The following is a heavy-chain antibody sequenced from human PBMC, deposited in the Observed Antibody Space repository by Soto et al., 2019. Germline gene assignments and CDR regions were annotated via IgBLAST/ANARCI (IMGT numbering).Heavy chain of an antibody. CDR2: INAGNGNT. D-gene: IGHD3-9*01. V-gene: IGHV1-3*01. CDR1: GYTFTSYA. Sequence: ASVKVSWKASGYTFTSYAMHWVRQAPGQRLEWMGWINAGNGNTKYSQKFQGRVTITRDTSASTAYMELSSLRSEDTAVYYCARDQTGYDLLPGYLHSYCTDFSGPGPTVTVSS. CDR3: ARDQTGYDLLPGYLHSYCTDF. J-gene: IGHJ6*02.